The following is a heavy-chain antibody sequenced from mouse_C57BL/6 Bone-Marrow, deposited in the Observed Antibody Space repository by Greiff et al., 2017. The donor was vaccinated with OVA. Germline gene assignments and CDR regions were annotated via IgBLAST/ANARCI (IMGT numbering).Heavy chain of an antibody. Sequence: VQLQQSGAELVRPGASVKLSCTASGFNIKDDYMHWVKQRPEQGLEWIGWIDPENGDTEYASKFQGKATITADTSSNTAYLQLSSLTSEDTAVYYCTTPVVNFDYWGQGTTLTVSS. CDR3: TTPVVNFDY. J-gene: IGHJ2*01. D-gene: IGHD1-1*01. CDR2: IDPENGDT. V-gene: IGHV14-4*01. CDR1: GFNIKDDY.